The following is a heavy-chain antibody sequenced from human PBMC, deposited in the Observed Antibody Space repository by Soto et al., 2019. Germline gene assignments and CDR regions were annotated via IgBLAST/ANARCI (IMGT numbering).Heavy chain of an antibody. CDR3: AKDLRPDGRYDLDY. Sequence: LRLSCAAYGFNFNIYAMNWVRQAPGKGLEWVACIIGNSEATYYADSVKGRFTISRDNSNHILYLQLSSLRVEDTAIYYCAKDLRPDGRYDLDYWGQGTQVTVSS. CDR2: IIGNSEAT. J-gene: IGHJ4*02. CDR1: GFNFNIYA. D-gene: IGHD3-3*01. V-gene: IGHV3-23*01.